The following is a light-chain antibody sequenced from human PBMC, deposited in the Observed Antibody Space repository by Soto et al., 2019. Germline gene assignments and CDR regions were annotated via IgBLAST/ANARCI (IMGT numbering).Light chain of an antibody. CDR2: DAS. J-gene: IGKJ1*01. Sequence: DIQMTQSPSTLSASVGDRVTIICRASQTISSWLAWYQQKGGQAPKLLIFDASSLKSGVPSRFSGSGSGTEFTLTISRLQPDDVATYYCLQYSSHSWTFGQGTKVDIK. CDR3: LQYSSHSWT. V-gene: IGKV1-5*02. CDR1: QTISSW.